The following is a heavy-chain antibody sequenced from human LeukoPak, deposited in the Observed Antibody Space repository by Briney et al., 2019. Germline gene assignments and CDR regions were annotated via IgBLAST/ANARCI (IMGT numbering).Heavy chain of an antibody. CDR1: GFTFSSYS. V-gene: IGHV3-21*01. D-gene: IGHD3-3*01. CDR3: ARESTDFWSGYGLDY. Sequence: PGGSLRLSCAASGFTFSSYSMNWVRQAPGKGLEWVSSISSSSSYIYYADSVKGRFTISRDNAKDSLYLQMNSLRAEDTAVYYCARESTDFWSGYGLDYWGQGTLVTVSS. J-gene: IGHJ4*02. CDR2: ISSSSSYI.